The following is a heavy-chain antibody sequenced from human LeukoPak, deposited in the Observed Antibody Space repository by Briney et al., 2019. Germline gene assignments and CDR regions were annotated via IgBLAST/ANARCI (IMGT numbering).Heavy chain of an antibody. V-gene: IGHV3-30-3*01. CDR1: GFTFSSYA. D-gene: IGHD3-22*01. CDR2: ISYDGSNK. CDR3: ARDVGITMMVVVIGSPDY. Sequence: GGSLRLSCAASGFTFSSYAMHWVRQAPGKGLEWVAVISYDGSNKYYADSVKGRFTISRDNSKNTLYLQMNSLRAEDTAVYYCARDVGITMMVVVIGSPDYWGQGTLVTVSS. J-gene: IGHJ4*02.